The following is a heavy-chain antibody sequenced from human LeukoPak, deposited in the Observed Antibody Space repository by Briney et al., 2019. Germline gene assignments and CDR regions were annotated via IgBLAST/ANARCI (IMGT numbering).Heavy chain of an antibody. D-gene: IGHD6-19*01. Sequence: GGSLRLSCAASGFTFSSYGMHWVRQAPGKGLEWVAVISYDGSNKYYADSVKGRFTISRDNSKNTLYLQMNSLRAEDTAVYYCAKDRGVAGLFYYFDYCGQGTLGTVSS. V-gene: IGHV3-30*18. CDR2: ISYDGSNK. CDR3: AKDRGVAGLFYYFDY. CDR1: GFTFSSYG. J-gene: IGHJ4*02.